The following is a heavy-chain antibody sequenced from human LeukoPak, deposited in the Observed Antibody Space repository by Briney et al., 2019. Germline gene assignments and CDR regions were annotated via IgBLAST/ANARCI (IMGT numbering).Heavy chain of an antibody. J-gene: IGHJ4*02. D-gene: IGHD3-10*01. Sequence: GRSLTLSCAASGFTFSSCGMHWVRQAPGKGLEWVAVVTYDGKTRYFGDSVKGRFTISRDTSKSTLYLQMNSLGAEDTAVYYCVREQSSGYYRTADYWGQGTLVTVSS. CDR2: VTYDGKTR. CDR3: VREQSSGYYRTADY. V-gene: IGHV3-30*03. CDR1: GFTFSSCG.